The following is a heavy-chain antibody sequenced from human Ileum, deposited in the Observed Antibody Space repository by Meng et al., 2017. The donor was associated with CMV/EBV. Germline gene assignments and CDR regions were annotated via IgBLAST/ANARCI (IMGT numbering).Heavy chain of an antibody. J-gene: IGHJ4*02. V-gene: IGHV4-31*02. CDR3: ARRVPGLHYFDY. CDR2: MYYSGST. Sequence: FSGVSISSAGYYWSWIRHHPGKGLEWIGYMYYSGSTYYNPSLKSRVTISLDTSKNEFSLKLSSVIAADTAVYYCARRVPGLHYFDYWGQGSLVTVSS. CDR1: GVSISSAGYY.